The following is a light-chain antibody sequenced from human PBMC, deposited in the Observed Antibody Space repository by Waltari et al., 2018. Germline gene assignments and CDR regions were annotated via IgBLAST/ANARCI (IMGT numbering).Light chain of an antibody. CDR3: SSYAGSNNLV. Sequence: QSALTQPPSAPGSPGQSVTISCTGTISDVGGYNYVSWYQQHPGKAPKLMIYEVSKRPSGVPDRFSGSKSGNTASLTVSGLQAEDEADYYCSSYAGSNNLVFGGGTKLTVL. V-gene: IGLV2-8*01. J-gene: IGLJ2*01. CDR1: ISDVGGYNY. CDR2: EVS.